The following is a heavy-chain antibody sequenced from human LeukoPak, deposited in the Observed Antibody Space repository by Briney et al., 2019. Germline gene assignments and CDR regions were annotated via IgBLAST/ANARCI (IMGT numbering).Heavy chain of an antibody. J-gene: IGHJ4*02. D-gene: IGHD3-3*01. Sequence: PSQTLSLTCTVSGGSISSGSYYWRWIRRPAGKGLEWIGRIYTRRSTNYNPSLRSRVTISVDTSKNQFSLKLSSVTAGDTAVYYCARYFWRWDFDYWGQGTLVTVSS. CDR2: IYTRRST. CDR1: GGSISSGSYY. CDR3: ARYFWRWDFDY. V-gene: IGHV4-61*02.